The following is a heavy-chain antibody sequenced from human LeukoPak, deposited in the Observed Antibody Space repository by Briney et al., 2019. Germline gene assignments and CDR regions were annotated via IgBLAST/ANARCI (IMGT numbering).Heavy chain of an antibody. CDR2: IKQDGSEK. V-gene: IGHV3-7*01. CDR3: ARGRTMDYYIFDI. J-gene: IGHJ3*02. CDR1: GFTFSSYW. D-gene: IGHD3-10*01. Sequence: GGSLRLSCAASGFTFSSYWMSWVRQAPGKGLEWVGNIKQDGSEKYYVDSVKGRFTISSDNAENSLFLQLNSLRADDTAVYYCARGRTMDYYIFDIGGQGKRVTVSS.